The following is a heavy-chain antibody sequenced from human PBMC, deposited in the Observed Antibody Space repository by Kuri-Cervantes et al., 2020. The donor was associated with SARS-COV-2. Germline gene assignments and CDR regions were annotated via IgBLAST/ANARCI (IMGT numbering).Heavy chain of an antibody. Sequence: GSLRLSCAVYGGSFSGYYWSWIRQPPGKGLEWFGEINHSGSTNYNPSLKSRVTISVDTSKNQFSLKLSSVTAADTAVYYCARAHYDSSGYYPNWFDPWGEGTLVTVSS. CDR3: ARAHYDSSGYYPNWFDP. CDR1: GGSFSGYY. D-gene: IGHD3-22*01. CDR2: INHSGST. J-gene: IGHJ5*02. V-gene: IGHV4-34*01.